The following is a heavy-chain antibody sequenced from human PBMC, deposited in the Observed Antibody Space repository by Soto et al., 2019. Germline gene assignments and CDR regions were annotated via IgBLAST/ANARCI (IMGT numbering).Heavy chain of an antibody. J-gene: IGHJ5*02. CDR2: IKSKTDGGTT. Sequence: EVQLVESGGGLVKPGGSLRLSCAASGFTFRNAWMSWVRQAPGKGLEWVGRIKSKTDGGTTDYIAPVKGRFTISRDDSKNTLFVQMNSLKTEDTAVYYCTTSPIPVAGIAGVDWDWFDPWGQGTLVTVSS. D-gene: IGHD6-19*01. CDR1: GFTFRNAW. CDR3: TTSPIPVAGIAGVDWDWFDP. V-gene: IGHV3-15*01.